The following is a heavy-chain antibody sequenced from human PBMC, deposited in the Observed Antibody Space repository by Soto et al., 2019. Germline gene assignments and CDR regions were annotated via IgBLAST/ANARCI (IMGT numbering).Heavy chain of an antibody. CDR2: IYYSGST. D-gene: IGHD3-10*02. J-gene: IGHJ5*01. V-gene: IGHV4-30-4*01. CDR1: GGSISSGDYY. Sequence: QVHLQESGPGLVKPSQTLSLTCTVSGGSISSGDYYWSWIRQPPGKGLEWIGYIYYSGSTYYNPSLKSRVTISLDTSKNQFSLKLSSVTAADTAVYYCARAVRAGVNWCDSWGQGTLVTVSS. CDR3: ARAVRAGVNWCDS.